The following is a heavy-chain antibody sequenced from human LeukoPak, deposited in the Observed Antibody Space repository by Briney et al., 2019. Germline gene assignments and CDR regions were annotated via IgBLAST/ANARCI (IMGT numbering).Heavy chain of an antibody. D-gene: IGHD1-26*01. Sequence: SETLSLTCTVSGGSINTYYWSWIRQPPGKGLEWIGYNHYSGSTNYNPSLKSRVTISVVTSNNQFSLRLSSVTAADTAVYYCARSLGATKYNLKYYFFYGLDVWGQGTTVTVSS. CDR1: GGSINTYY. V-gene: IGHV4-59*01. CDR3: ARSLGATKYNLKYYFFYGLDV. CDR2: NHYSGST. J-gene: IGHJ6*02.